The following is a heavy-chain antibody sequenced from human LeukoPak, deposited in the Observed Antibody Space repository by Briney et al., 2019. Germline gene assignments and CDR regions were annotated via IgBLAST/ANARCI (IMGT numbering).Heavy chain of an antibody. V-gene: IGHV3-33*06. CDR2: IWYEGSKK. CDR3: AKDLSYGSNWFDP. Sequence: GRSLRLSCAASGFTFSSHGMHWVRQAPGKGLEWVALIWYEGSKKYYADSVKGRFTISRDDSKNTLYLQMNSLRAEDTAMYYCAKDLSYGSNWFDPWGQGTLVTVSS. CDR1: GFTFSSHG. D-gene: IGHD5-18*01. J-gene: IGHJ5*02.